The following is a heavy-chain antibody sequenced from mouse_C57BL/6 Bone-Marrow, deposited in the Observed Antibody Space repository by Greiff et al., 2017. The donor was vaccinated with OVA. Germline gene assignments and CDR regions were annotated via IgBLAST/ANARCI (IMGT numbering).Heavy chain of an antibody. V-gene: IGHV1-53*01. CDR3: ARSGLWSYWYFDV. J-gene: IGHJ1*03. CDR2: INPSNGGT. Sequence: QVQLQQPGTELVKPGASVKLSCKASGYTFTSYWMHWVKQRPGQGLEWIGNINPSNGGTNYNEKFKSKATLTVDKSSSTAYMQLSSLTSEDSAVYFCARSGLWSYWYFDVWGTGTTVTVSS. D-gene: IGHD1-1*02. CDR1: GYTFTSYW.